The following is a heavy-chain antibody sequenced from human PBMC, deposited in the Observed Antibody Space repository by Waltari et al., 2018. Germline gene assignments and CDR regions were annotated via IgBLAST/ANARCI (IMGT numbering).Heavy chain of an antibody. CDR1: GYTFTSYA. J-gene: IGHJ4*02. CDR2: INAGNGNT. D-gene: IGHD3-10*01. Sequence: QVQLVQSGAEVKKPGASVKVSCKASGYTFTSYAMHWVRTAPGQRLGWMGWINAGNGNTKYSQKFQGSVTITRDTSASTAYMELSSLRSEDTAVYYCARDRQYGSGSYYYSTGDLDYWGQGTLVTVSS. CDR3: ARDRQYGSGSYYYSTGDLDY. V-gene: IGHV1-3*01.